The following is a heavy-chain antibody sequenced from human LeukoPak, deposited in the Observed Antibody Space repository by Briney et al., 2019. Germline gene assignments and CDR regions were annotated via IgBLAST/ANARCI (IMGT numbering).Heavy chain of an antibody. Sequence: GESLKISCKGSGYSLTSYWIGWVRQMPGKGLEWMGIIYPGDSDTRYSPSFQGQVTISADKSISTAYLQWSSLKASDTAMYYCARQQLVGYYYYGMDVWGQGTTVTVSS. CDR1: GYSLTSYW. D-gene: IGHD6-13*01. CDR3: ARQQLVGYYYYGMDV. V-gene: IGHV5-51*01. CDR2: IYPGDSDT. J-gene: IGHJ6*02.